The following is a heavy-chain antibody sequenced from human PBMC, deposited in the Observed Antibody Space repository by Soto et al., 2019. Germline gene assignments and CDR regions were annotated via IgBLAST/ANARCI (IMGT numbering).Heavy chain of an antibody. Sequence: QVQLVQSGAEVKKPGASVKVSCKASGYTFTSYYMHWVRQAPGQGLEWMGIINPSGGSTSYAQKFQGRVTMTRDTSTSTVYMELSSLRSEDTAVYYCARDIAAAGTRFNYYYYGMDVWGHGTTVTVSS. V-gene: IGHV1-46*01. CDR3: ARDIAAAGTRFNYYYYGMDV. D-gene: IGHD6-13*01. J-gene: IGHJ6*02. CDR2: INPSGGST. CDR1: GYTFTSYY.